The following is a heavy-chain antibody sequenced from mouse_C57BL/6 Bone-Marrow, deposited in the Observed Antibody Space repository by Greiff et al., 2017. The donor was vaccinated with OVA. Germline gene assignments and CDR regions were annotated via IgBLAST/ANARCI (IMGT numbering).Heavy chain of an antibody. CDR1: GYTFTSSG. V-gene: IGHV1-81*01. J-gene: IGHJ3*01. CDR3: ARSGYDYDRAY. D-gene: IGHD2-4*01. CDR2: IYPRSGNT. Sequence: QVQLQQSGAELARPGASVKLSCKASGYTFTSSGISWVKQRTGQGLEWIGEIYPRSGNTYYNEKFKGKATLTADKSSSTAYMELRSLTSEDSAVYFCARSGYDYDRAYWGQGTLVTVSA.